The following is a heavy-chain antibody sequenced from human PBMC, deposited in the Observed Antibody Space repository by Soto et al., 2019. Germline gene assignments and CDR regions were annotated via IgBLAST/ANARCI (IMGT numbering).Heavy chain of an antibody. CDR1: GFTFSSHA. J-gene: IGHJ4*02. Sequence: GGSLRLSCAASGFTFSSHAMSWVRQAPGKGLEWVSAISGSGGSTYYADSVKGRFTISRDNSKNTLYLQMNSLKAEDTAVYYCAKEADRTTVVSHYFDYWGQGTLVTVSS. V-gene: IGHV3-23*01. CDR3: AKEADRTTVVSHYFDY. D-gene: IGHD4-17*01. CDR2: ISGSGGST.